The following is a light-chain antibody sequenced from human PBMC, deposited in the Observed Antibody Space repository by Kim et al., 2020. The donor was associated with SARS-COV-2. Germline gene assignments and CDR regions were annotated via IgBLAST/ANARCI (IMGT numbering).Light chain of an antibody. Sequence: SKNVHWYQQKPGQAPVVVIYRDNDRPSGIPERFSGSNSGNTATLTISRAQAGDEADYYCQVWDGTTYVFGTGTKVTVL. V-gene: IGLV3-9*01. CDR2: RDN. CDR1: SKN. J-gene: IGLJ1*01. CDR3: QVWDGTTYV.